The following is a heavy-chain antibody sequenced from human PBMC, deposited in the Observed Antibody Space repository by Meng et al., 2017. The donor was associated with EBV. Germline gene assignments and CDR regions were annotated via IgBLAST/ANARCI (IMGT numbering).Heavy chain of an antibody. CDR2: ISAYNGNT. Sequence: VQSGQSGDDVKKPGASWKVSCKTSGNPFTSYGSSWVRQAPGQGLEWMRWISAYNGNTNYAQKLQCRVTMTTDTSTSTAHMELRSLRSDDTAVYYCARGLDYFDYWGQGTLVTVSS. J-gene: IGHJ4*02. CDR3: ARGLDYFDY. CDR1: GNPFTSYG. V-gene: IGHV1-18*01.